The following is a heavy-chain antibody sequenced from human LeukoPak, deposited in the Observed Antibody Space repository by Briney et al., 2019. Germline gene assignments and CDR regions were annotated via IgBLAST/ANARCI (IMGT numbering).Heavy chain of an antibody. V-gene: IGHV3-21*01. J-gene: IGHJ4*02. D-gene: IGHD3-10*02. CDR1: GFPFSSYS. CDR2: ISSSSSYI. CDR3: ARDTRDGYVRGYFDY. Sequence: GGSLRLSCAASGFPFSSYSMNWVRQARGKGLEWVSSISSSSSYIYYADSVKGRFTISRDNAKNSLYLQMNSLRAEDTAVYYCARDTRDGYVRGYFDYWGQGTLVTVSS.